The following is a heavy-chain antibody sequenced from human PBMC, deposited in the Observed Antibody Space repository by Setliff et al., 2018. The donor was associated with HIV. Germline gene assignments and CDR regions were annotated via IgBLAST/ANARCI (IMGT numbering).Heavy chain of an antibody. V-gene: IGHV4-39*01. J-gene: IGHJ6*03. D-gene: IGHD6-13*01. CDR3: ARHRDPPGSSWLFYYYYMDL. Sequence: SETLSLTCTVAGGSISSSSYYGGWIRQPPGKGLEWIGSIYYSGSTYYNPSLKSRVTISVDTSKNQVSLRLSSATAADTGIYYCARHRDPPGSSWLFYYYYMDLCGGGTTVTVSS. CDR2: IYYSGST. CDR1: GGSISSSSYY.